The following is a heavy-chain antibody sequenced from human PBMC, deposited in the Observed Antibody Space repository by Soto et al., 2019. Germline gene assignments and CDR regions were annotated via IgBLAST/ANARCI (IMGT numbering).Heavy chain of an antibody. CDR3: ARGQLELHIVVVHFDY. D-gene: IGHD2-2*01. V-gene: IGHV4-34*01. Sequence: QVQLQPWGAGLLKPSESLSLTCAVYGGSFSGYYWSWIRQPPGKGLEWIGEINHSGSTNYNPSLKIPVTISVDTSKNQFSLKLGSVPATDTAVYYCARGQLELHIVVVHFDYWGQGTLVTVSS. CDR2: INHSGST. J-gene: IGHJ4*02. CDR1: GGSFSGYY.